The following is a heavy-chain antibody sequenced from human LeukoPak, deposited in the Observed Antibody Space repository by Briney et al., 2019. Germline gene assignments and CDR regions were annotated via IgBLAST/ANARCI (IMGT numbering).Heavy chain of an antibody. CDR1: GYTFTSYG. J-gene: IGHJ4*02. V-gene: IGHV1-18*01. CDR3: AAGNYYDSSGYYHLGYFDY. D-gene: IGHD3-22*01. Sequence: ASVKVSCKASGYTFTSYGISWVRQAPGQGLEWMGWISAYNGNTNYAQELQGRVTMTTDTSTSTAYMELRSLRSDDTAVYYCAAGNYYDSSGYYHLGYFDYWGQGTLVTVSS. CDR2: ISAYNGNT.